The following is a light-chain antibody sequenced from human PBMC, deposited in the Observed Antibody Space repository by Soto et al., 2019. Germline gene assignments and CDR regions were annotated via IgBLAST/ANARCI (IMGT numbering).Light chain of an antibody. CDR1: QSVTSL. J-gene: IGKJ5*01. CDR3: QQRFNWPIT. CDR2: DTS. Sequence: IVLTQSPDTLSLSPGERATLSCKAGQSVTSLLAWYQQKPGQAPRLIIYDTSIRATGIPLRFSGSGSGTDFTLTINSLEPEDXAVYYCQQRFNWPITF. V-gene: IGKV3-11*01.